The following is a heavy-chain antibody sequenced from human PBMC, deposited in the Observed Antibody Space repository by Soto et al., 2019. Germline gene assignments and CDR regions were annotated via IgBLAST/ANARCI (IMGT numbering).Heavy chain of an antibody. CDR1: GGSISSYY. CDR2: IYYSGST. D-gene: IGHD2-8*01. J-gene: IGHJ3*02. Sequence: SETLSLTCTVSGGSISSYYWSWIRQPPGKGLEWIGYIYYSGSTNYNPSLKSRVTISVDTSKNQFSLKLSSVTAADTAVYYCARTVLMVYAIAGAFDIWGQGTMVTVSS. CDR3: ARTVLMVYAIAGAFDI. V-gene: IGHV4-59*01.